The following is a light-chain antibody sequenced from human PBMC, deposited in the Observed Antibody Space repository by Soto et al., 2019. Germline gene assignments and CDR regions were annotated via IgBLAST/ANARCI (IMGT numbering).Light chain of an antibody. CDR3: EQYNIWPPWT. CDR1: QSVSSN. Sequence: EIVMTQSPATLSVSPGERATLSCRASQSVSSNLAWYQQKPGQAPRLLIYGASTTATGIPARFSGSGSGTEFTLTISSLQSEDFAVYYCEQYNIWPPWTFGQGTKVEIK. V-gene: IGKV3-15*01. J-gene: IGKJ1*01. CDR2: GAS.